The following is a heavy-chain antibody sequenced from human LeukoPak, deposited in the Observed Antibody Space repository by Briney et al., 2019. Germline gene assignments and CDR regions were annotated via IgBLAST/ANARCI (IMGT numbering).Heavy chain of an antibody. CDR3: ARAVVPAAMGKYYFDY. CDR1: GGSITSYY. Sequence: PSETLSLTCTVSGGSITSYYWSWIRQPPGKGLEWIGYIYYSGSTNYNPSLKSRVTISVDRSKNQFSLKLSSVTAADTAVYYCARAVVPAAMGKYYFDYWGQGTLVTVSS. J-gene: IGHJ4*02. CDR2: IYYSGST. D-gene: IGHD2-2*01. V-gene: IGHV4-59*12.